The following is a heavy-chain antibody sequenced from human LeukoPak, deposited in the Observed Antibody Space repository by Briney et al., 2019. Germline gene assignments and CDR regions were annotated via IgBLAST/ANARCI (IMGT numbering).Heavy chain of an antibody. CDR2: INHSGST. CDR1: GGSFSGYY. J-gene: IGHJ4*02. D-gene: IGHD3-22*01. Sequence: PSETLSLTCAVCGGSFSGYYWSWIRQPPGKGLEWIGEINHSGSTNYNPSLKSRVTISVDTSKNQFSLKLSSVTAADTAVYYCARGIPYYDSSGYRHYFDYWGQGTLVTVSS. V-gene: IGHV4-34*01. CDR3: ARGIPYYDSSGYRHYFDY.